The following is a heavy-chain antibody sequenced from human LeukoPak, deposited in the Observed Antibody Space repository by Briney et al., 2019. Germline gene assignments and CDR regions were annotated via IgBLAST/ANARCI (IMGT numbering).Heavy chain of an antibody. CDR1: GFTFSSYA. CDR3: AKWSGWYR. J-gene: IGHJ5*02. Sequence: GGSLRLSCAASGFTFSSYAMSWVRQAPRKGLEWVSAISGSRDNTYYADSVRGRFTISRDNSKNTLYLQMNSLRAEDTAVYYCAKWSGWYRWGQGTLVTVSS. D-gene: IGHD6-13*01. V-gene: IGHV3-23*01. CDR2: ISGSRDNT.